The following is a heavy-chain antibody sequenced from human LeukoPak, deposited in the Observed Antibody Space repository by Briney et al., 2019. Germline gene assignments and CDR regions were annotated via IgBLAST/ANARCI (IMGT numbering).Heavy chain of an antibody. D-gene: IGHD3-22*01. Sequence: ASVKVSCKASGYTFTGYYMHWVRQAPGQGLEWMGWINPNSGGTNYAQKFQGRVTMTRDTSISTAYMELSRLRSDDTAVYYCARDVSGYYYGSSGYYLGDYWGQGTLVTVSS. V-gene: IGHV1-2*02. CDR1: GYTFTGYY. CDR3: ARDVSGYYYGSSGYYLGDY. CDR2: INPNSGGT. J-gene: IGHJ4*02.